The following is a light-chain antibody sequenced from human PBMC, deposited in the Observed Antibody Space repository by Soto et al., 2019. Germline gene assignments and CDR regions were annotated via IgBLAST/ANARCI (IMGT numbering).Light chain of an antibody. Sequence: DIQLTQSPSSLSASVGDRVTITCRASQSISTSLNWYQQKPGKAPNLLIFTSSNLESGVPSRFSGSGSGTDFTLTISSLQPEDFATYFCQQGYSRPRTFGQGTKVESK. CDR1: QSISTS. CDR3: QQGYSRPRT. CDR2: TSS. J-gene: IGKJ1*01. V-gene: IGKV1-39*01.